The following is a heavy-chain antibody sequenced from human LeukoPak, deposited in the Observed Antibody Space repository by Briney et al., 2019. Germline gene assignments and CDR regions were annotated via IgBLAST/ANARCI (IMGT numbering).Heavy chain of an antibody. CDR2: ISSSSSYI. CDR1: GFTFSSYS. V-gene: IGHV3-21*01. CDR3: ARDPGTLLPHLDY. D-gene: IGHD3-22*01. Sequence: GGSLRLSCAASGFTFSSYSMNWVRQAPGKGLEWVSSISSSSSYIYYADSVKGRFTISGDNSKNSLYLQMNSLRAEDTAVYYCARDPGTLLPHLDYWGQGTLVTVSS. J-gene: IGHJ4*02.